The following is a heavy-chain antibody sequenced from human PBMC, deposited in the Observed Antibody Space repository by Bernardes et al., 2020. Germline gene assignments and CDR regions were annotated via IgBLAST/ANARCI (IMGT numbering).Heavy chain of an antibody. D-gene: IGHD3-9*01. Sequence: SETLSLTCSVPRDSVNRYYWTWIRQSPGKGLEWIGYVYYTGSTNYNPSLKSRLTISVDTSKNHFSLKLTSVTEADSAVYYCARIRGLVIDYWEQGTLVTVSS. CDR2: VYYTGST. CDR3: ARIRGLVIDY. CDR1: RDSVNRYY. V-gene: IGHV4-59*02. J-gene: IGHJ4*02.